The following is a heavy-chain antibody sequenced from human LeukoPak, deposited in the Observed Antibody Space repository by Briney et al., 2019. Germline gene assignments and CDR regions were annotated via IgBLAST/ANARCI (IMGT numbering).Heavy chain of an antibody. CDR1: GYTFTSYG. CDR2: LNPNSDNT. D-gene: IGHD1-26*01. J-gene: IGHJ4*02. Sequence: GASVKVSCKASGYTFTSYGISWVRQATGQGLEWMGWLNPNSDNTASAQSFQGRLTLTRNTSISTAYMELSSLRSEDTAIYYCGRAGSHDRQTIDFWGQGTLVSVSS. V-gene: IGHV1-8*02. CDR3: GRAGSHDRQTIDF.